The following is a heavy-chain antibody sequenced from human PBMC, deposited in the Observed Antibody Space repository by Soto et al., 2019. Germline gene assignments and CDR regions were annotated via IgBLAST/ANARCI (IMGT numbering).Heavy chain of an antibody. Sequence: QVQLQESGPGLVKPSQTLSLTCTVSGGSISSGGYYWSWIRQHPGKGLEWIGYIYYSGSTYYNPSLKSRVTISVDTFKNQFSLKLSSVTAADTAVYYCVRGQITIFGVVTQYYYFDYWGQGTLVTVSS. J-gene: IGHJ4*02. CDR3: VRGQITIFGVVTQYYYFDY. CDR1: GGSISSGGYY. V-gene: IGHV4-31*03. D-gene: IGHD3-3*01. CDR2: IYYSGST.